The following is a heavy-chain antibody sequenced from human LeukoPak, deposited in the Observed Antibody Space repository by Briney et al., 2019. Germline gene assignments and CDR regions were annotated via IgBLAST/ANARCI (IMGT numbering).Heavy chain of an antibody. CDR2: ISGSGGST. CDR1: GFTFSSYA. Sequence: GGSLRLSCAASGFTFSSYAMSWARQAPGKGLEWVSAISGSGGSTYYADSVKGRFTISRDNSKNTLYLQMNSLRAEDTAVYYCAKVNHLRSHYYGMDVWGQGTTVTVSS. V-gene: IGHV3-23*01. CDR3: AKVNHLRSHYYGMDV. J-gene: IGHJ6*02. D-gene: IGHD3-16*01.